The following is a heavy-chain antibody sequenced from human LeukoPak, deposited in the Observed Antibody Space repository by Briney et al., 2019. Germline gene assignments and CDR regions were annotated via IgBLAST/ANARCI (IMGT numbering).Heavy chain of an antibody. V-gene: IGHV4-59*04. CDR3: ARYDVWGTYRAFDY. CDR1: GGSISSYY. CDR2: NYSGST. D-gene: IGHD3-16*02. J-gene: IGHJ4*02. Sequence: PSETLSLTCTVSGGSISSYYWSWIRQPPGKGLEWIGFNYSGSTYYNPSLKSRVTISVDTSKNQFSLKLSSVTAADTAMYYCARYDVWGTYRAFDYWGQGTLVTVSS.